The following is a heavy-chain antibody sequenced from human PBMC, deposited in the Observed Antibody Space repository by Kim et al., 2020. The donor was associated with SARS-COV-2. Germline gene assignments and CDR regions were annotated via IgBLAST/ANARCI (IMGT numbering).Heavy chain of an antibody. V-gene: IGHV4-39*01. CDR1: GGSISSSSYY. CDR3: ARHPLSSNDYSKSALVNY. J-gene: IGHJ4*02. Sequence: SETLSLTCTVYGGSISSSSYYWGWIRQPPGKGLEWIGSIYYSGSTYYNPSLKIRVIISVDTSKNQFSLKLSSVTAADTAVYYCARHPLSSNDYSKSALVNYCGQGTLVTVSS. D-gene: IGHD4-4*01. CDR2: IYYSGST.